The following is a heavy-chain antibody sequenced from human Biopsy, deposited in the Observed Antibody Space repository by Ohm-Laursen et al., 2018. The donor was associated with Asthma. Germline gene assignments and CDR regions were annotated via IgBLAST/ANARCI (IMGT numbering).Heavy chain of an antibody. CDR1: GFTFSSYG. CDR2: ISYDGSNK. CDR3: AKERYYDFWSGYPI. D-gene: IGHD3-3*01. J-gene: IGHJ3*02. Sequence: SLRLSCAASGFTFSSYGMHWVRQAPGKGLEWVAVISYDGSNKYYADSVKGRFTISSDNSKNTLYLQMNSLRAEDTAVYYCAKERYYDFWSGYPIWGQGTRVTVSS. V-gene: IGHV3-30*18.